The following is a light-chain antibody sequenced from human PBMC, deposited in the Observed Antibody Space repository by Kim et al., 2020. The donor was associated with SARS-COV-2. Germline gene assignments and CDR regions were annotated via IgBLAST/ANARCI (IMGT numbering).Light chain of an antibody. CDR2: ANT. J-gene: IGLJ1*01. CDR3: QSYDNSLGAYV. V-gene: IGLV1-40*01. Sequence: VTITGPGASTNIGTSFDVHWYQQLPGSAPQLLIYANTNRPSGVPDRCSGSKSGTSASLAITGLQAEDEADYYCQSYDNSLGAYVFATGTKVTVL. CDR1: STNIGTSFD.